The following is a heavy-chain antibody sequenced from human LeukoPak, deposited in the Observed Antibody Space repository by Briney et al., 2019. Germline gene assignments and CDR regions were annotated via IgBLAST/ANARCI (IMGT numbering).Heavy chain of an antibody. CDR1: GFTFSDYY. D-gene: IGHD6-13*01. Sequence: GGSLRLSCAASGFTFSDYYMSWIRRAPGKGLECVSYISSSGSTISYADSVKGRFTISRDNAKNSLYLQMNSLRVEDTAVYYCAAGAAAGIDFWGQGTLVTVSS. CDR3: AAGAAAGIDF. V-gene: IGHV3-11*01. J-gene: IGHJ4*02. CDR2: ISSSGSTI.